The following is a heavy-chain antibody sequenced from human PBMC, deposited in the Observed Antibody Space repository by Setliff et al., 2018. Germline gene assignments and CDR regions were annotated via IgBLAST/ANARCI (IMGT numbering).Heavy chain of an antibody. CDR3: GRPLVGVTTGFEN. D-gene: IGHD1-26*01. CDR2: ISHSGSA. V-gene: IGHV4-38-2*01. J-gene: IGHJ4*02. CDR1: GYSISSGNY. Sequence: PSETLSLTCAVSGYSISSGNYWGWIRQHPGKGLEWIGSISHSGSAYYNPSLKSRVTISLDMSKNQFSLKLSSVTAADTAVYYCGRPLVGVTTGFENWGQGTLVTVSS.